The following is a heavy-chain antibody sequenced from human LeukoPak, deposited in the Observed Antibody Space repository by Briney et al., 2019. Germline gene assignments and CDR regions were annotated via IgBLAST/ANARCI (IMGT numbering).Heavy chain of an antibody. Sequence: PGGSLRLSCAASGFTFSSYAMGWVRQAPGKGLEWVSAISGSGGSTYYADSVKGRFTISRDNSKNTLYLQMNSLRAEDTAVYYCAKARYSGSYYYGNWGQGTLVTVSS. V-gene: IGHV3-23*01. CDR3: AKARYSGSYYYGN. CDR2: ISGSGGST. CDR1: GFTFSSYA. D-gene: IGHD1-26*01. J-gene: IGHJ4*02.